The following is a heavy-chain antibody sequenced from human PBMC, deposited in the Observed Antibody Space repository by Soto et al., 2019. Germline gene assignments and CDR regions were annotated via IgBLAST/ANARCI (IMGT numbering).Heavy chain of an antibody. CDR1: GFIFTRYS. J-gene: IGHJ4*02. CDR3: ARESEDLTSNFDY. V-gene: IGHV3-21*06. CDR2: ISSTTNYI. Sequence: GGSLRLSCAASGFIFTRYSMNWVRQAPGKGLEWVSSISSTTNYIYYGDSMKGRFTISRDNAKNSLYLEMNSLRAEDTAVYYCARESEDLTSNFDYWGQGTLVTGSS.